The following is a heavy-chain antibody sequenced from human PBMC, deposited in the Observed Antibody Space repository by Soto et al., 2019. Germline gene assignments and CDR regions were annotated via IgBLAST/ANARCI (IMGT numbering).Heavy chain of an antibody. V-gene: IGHV1-46*01. CDR3: ARARGISFGYNYFDH. D-gene: IGHD5-18*01. J-gene: IGHJ5*02. CDR1: GYTFSSYH. Sequence: VASVKVSCKASGYTFSSYHIHWVRQAPGQGLEWMGVINPFYGETRYAQKFQGRVTMTRDTSTSTVYMELSSLRSEDTAVYYCARARGISFGYNYFDHWGQGTLVTVSS. CDR2: INPFYGET.